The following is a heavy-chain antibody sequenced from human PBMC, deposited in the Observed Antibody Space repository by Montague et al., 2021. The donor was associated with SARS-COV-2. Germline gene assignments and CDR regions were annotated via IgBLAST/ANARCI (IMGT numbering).Heavy chain of an antibody. CDR1: GDSITSKTHY. Sequence: TLSLTCTVSGDSITSKTHYWDWVRQPAGKGLEWIGHLLTSGATNFNPSLKSRLTISRDTSKNEFYLKLSSVTAADTAVYYCARDSPHFDFWRGHYGDKYYMDIWGKGTTVTVS. J-gene: IGHJ6*03. CDR2: LLTSGAT. V-gene: IGHV4-61*09. D-gene: IGHD3-3*01. CDR3: ARDSPHFDFWRGHYGDKYYMDI.